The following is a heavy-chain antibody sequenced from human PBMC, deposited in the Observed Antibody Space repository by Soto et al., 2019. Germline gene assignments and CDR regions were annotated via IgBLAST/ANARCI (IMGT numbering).Heavy chain of an antibody. CDR3: ARGPSGDKVDS. D-gene: IGHD7-27*01. CDR1: GGSISTVNYW. Sequence: QVQLQESGPGLVKPSQTLSLTCTVSGGSISTVNYWWSWIRQSPDMGLEWIGHIYNGGSTDNNPSLESRVTMSVATSKNQLSLTLSSVSAADTAVYYCARGPSGDKVDSWGQGTLVTVSS. J-gene: IGHJ4*02. V-gene: IGHV4-30-4*01. CDR2: IYNGGST.